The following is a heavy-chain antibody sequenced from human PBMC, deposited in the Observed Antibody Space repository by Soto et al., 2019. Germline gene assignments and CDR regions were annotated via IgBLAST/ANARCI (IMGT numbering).Heavy chain of an antibody. CDR3: ARDRSGYDSEYFDY. D-gene: IGHD5-12*01. J-gene: IGHJ4*02. Sequence: EVQLVESGGGLVQPGGSLRLSCAASGFTFSSYSMNWVRRAPGKGLEWVSYISSSSSTIYYADSVKGRFTISRDNAKNSLYLQMNSLRDEDTAVYYCARDRSGYDSEYFDYWGQGTLVTVSS. CDR2: ISSSSSTI. CDR1: GFTFSSYS. V-gene: IGHV3-48*02.